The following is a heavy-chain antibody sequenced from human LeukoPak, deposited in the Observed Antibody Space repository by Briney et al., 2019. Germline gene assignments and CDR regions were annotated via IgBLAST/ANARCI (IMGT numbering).Heavy chain of an antibody. CDR2: IRSKAYGGTT. Sequence: GGSLRLSCAASGFTFTKCAMSWVRQAPGKGLEWVGFIRSKAYGGTTEYAASVKGRFTISRDDSKSIAYLQMNSLKTEDTAVYYCTRDPSYSGSYFLDYWGQGTLVTVSS. D-gene: IGHD1-26*01. V-gene: IGHV3-49*04. CDR1: GFTFTKCA. CDR3: TRDPSYSGSYFLDY. J-gene: IGHJ4*02.